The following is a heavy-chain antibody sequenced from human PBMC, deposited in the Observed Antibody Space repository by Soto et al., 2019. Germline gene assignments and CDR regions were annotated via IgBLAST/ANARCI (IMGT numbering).Heavy chain of an antibody. CDR1: GYTITRYD. CDR2: MNPNSGNT. J-gene: IGHJ6*04. D-gene: IGHD3-10*01. Sequence: ASVKVSCKTSGYTITRYDINWVRQATGQGLEWMGWMNPNSGNTGYAQKFQGRVTMTRNTSISTAYMELSSLRSEDTAVYYCARGADYYGSGSLSVWGKGTTVTVSS. CDR3: ARGADYYGSGSLSV. V-gene: IGHV1-8*01.